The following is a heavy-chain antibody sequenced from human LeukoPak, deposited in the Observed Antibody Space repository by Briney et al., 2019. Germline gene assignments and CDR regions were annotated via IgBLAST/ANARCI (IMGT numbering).Heavy chain of an antibody. D-gene: IGHD3-10*01. CDR2: IWYDGSNK. Sequence: PGGSLRLSCAASGFTFSSYGMHWVRQAPGKGLEWVAVIWYDGSNKYYADSVKGRFTISRDNSKNTLYLQMNSLRAEDTAVYYCARDRYTTPDRGVMHTSPLDYWGQGTLVTVSS. CDR1: GFTFSSYG. CDR3: ARDRYTTPDRGVMHTSPLDY. V-gene: IGHV3-33*01. J-gene: IGHJ4*02.